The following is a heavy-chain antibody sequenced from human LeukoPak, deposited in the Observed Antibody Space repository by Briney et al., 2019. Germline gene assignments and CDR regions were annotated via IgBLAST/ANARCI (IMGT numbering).Heavy chain of an antibody. J-gene: IGHJ4*02. V-gene: IGHV4-61*02. D-gene: IGHD3-22*01. Sequence: SETLSLTCTVSGGSISSGSYYWSWIRQPAGKGLEWIGRIYTSGSTNYNPSLKSRVTISVDTSKNQFSLKLSSVTAADTAVYYCARVIGGVVGDWGQGTLVTVSS. CDR3: ARVIGGVVGD. CDR1: GGSISSGSYY. CDR2: IYTSGST.